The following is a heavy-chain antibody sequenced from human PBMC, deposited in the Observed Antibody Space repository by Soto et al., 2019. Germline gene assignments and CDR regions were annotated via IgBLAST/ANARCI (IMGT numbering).Heavy chain of an antibody. CDR3: ARDLGITGTTRYYYGMDV. CDR2: INPNSGGT. D-gene: IGHD1-7*01. CDR1: GYTFTVYY. Sequence: GASVKVSCKASGYTFTVYYMHWVRQAPGQGLEWMGWINPNSGGTNYAQKFQGWVTMTRDTSISTAYMELSRLRSDDTAVYYCARDLGITGTTRYYYGMDVWGQGTTVTVSS. V-gene: IGHV1-2*04. J-gene: IGHJ6*02.